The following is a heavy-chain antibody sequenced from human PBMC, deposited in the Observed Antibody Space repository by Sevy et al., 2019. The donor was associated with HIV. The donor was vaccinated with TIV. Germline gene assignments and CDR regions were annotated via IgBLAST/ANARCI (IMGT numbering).Heavy chain of an antibody. V-gene: IGHV1-69*13. Sequence: SVKVSCKASGGTFSSYGISWVRQAPGQGLEWMGGIIPILGTVNYAQKFQGRVTITADESTKTAYMELSSLRSEDTAVYYCVRGGGNGWYYFDYWGQETLVTVSS. CDR3: VRGGGNGWYYFDY. CDR1: GGTFSSYG. J-gene: IGHJ4*02. D-gene: IGHD6-19*01. CDR2: IIPILGTV.